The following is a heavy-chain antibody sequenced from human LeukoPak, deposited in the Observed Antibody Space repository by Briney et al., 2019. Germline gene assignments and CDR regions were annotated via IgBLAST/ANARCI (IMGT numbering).Heavy chain of an antibody. Sequence: SETLSLTCTVSGGSISSSSYYWGWIRQPPGKGLEWIGSIFYSGNTYDNPSLKSRVTISVDTSKNQFSLKLNSVTAADTAVYYCARHRSKWLQSSFDYWGQGTLVTVSS. CDR1: GGSISSSSYY. V-gene: IGHV4-39*01. CDR3: ARHRSKWLQSSFDY. D-gene: IGHD5-24*01. J-gene: IGHJ4*02. CDR2: IFYSGNT.